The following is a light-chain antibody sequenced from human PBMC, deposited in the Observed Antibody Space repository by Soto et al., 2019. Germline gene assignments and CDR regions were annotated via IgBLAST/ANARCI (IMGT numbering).Light chain of an antibody. CDR1: QSIGTW. CDR3: QQYNSHPWT. CDR2: NAS. V-gene: IGKV1-5*03. J-gene: IGKJ1*01. Sequence: DIQMTQSPSTLSASVGDRVTITCRASQSIGTWLAWHQQKPGRVPKLLIYNASDLQNGVPSRFSGSRSGTEFTLAITSLQPEDFTTYYCQQYNSHPWTFGQGTKVEIK.